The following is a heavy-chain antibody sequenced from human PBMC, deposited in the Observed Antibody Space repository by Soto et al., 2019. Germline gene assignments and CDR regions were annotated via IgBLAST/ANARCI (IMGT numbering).Heavy chain of an antibody. CDR3: ARTAYSSSWNPPFDY. CDR1: GFTFSDYY. V-gene: IGHV3-11*01. Sequence: GGSLRLSCAASGFTFSDYYMSWIRQAPGKGLEWVSYIYNSGKTIYYADSVKGRFTISRDNANNSLFLQMNSLRAEDTAVYYCARTAYSSSWNPPFDYWGQGTLVTVSS. D-gene: IGHD6-13*01. CDR2: IYNSGKTI. J-gene: IGHJ4*02.